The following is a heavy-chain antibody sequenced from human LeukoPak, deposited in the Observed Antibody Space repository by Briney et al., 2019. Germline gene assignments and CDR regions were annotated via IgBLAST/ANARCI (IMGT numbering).Heavy chain of an antibody. CDR3: ARNDYGAQTPSDV. CDR2: ISPTSGYT. Sequence: PGGSLRLSCAVSGFTFSDYYMSWIGQAPGKGLEWLSYISPTSGYTPYADSVKGRFTTSRDNAKNSLYLQTNSLRAEDTAVYYCARNDYGAQTPSDVWGQGTTVTVSS. J-gene: IGHJ6*02. CDR1: GFTFSDYY. V-gene: IGHV3-11*03. D-gene: IGHD4-17*01.